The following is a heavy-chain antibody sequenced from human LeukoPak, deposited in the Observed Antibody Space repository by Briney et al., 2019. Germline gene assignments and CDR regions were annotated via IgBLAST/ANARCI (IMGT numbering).Heavy chain of an antibody. Sequence: GDSLKISCKGSTYTFTNYWIGWVRQMPGKGLDYMGIIYPGDSDTRYSPSFQRQVTISVDKSISTAYPQWSSLEASDTAVYYCARLGNYYDIVTPDAFIIWGQGTKVTVFS. D-gene: IGHD3-22*01. CDR1: TYTFTNYW. CDR3: ARLGNYYDIVTPDAFII. V-gene: IGHV5-51*01. CDR2: IYPGDSDT. J-gene: IGHJ3*02.